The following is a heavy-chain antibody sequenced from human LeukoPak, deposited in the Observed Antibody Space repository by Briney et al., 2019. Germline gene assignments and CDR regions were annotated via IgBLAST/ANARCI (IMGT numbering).Heavy chain of an antibody. J-gene: IGHJ4*02. CDR3: ASSRFYYYDSSGYPVDY. D-gene: IGHD3-22*01. Sequence: GGSLRLSCAASGFTSSTYSMNWVRQAPGKGLEWVSSISSSGSYIYYADSVKGRFTISRDNARNSLYLQMNSLRAEDTAVYFCASSRFYYYDSSGYPVDYWGQGTLVTVSS. CDR2: ISSSGSYI. V-gene: IGHV3-21*01. CDR1: GFTSSTYS.